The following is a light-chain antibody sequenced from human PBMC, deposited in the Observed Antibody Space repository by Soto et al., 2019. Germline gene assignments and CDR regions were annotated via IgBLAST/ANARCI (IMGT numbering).Light chain of an antibody. CDR1: SSNIGGNS. V-gene: IGLV1-51*01. CDR2: DDN. Sequence: QSVLTQPPSVSAAPGQKVTISCSGSSSNIGGNSVSWYQQLPGTAPKLLIYDDNKRPSGIPDRFSGSKSGNAASLTVSGLQAEDEADYYCSSYAGSNNLVFGTGTKVTVL. J-gene: IGLJ1*01. CDR3: SSYAGSNNLV.